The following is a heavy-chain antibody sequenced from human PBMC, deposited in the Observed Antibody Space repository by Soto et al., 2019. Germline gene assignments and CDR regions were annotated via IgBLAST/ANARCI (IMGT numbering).Heavy chain of an antibody. CDR2: IYWDNDR. D-gene: IGHD1-26*01. V-gene: IGHV2-5*02. CDR3: AHRVSVSASWDVGWFDS. J-gene: IGHJ5*01. CDR1: GFSLSNSGVG. Sequence: QITLKESGPALVEPTQTLTLTCSFSGFSLSNSGVGVGWFRQAPGKALECLGIIYWDNDRRYNPSLKDRLNIAKDTSKNQVVVTMTYMEPVDTGTYYCAHRVSVSASWDVGWFDSWGQGTPVTVS.